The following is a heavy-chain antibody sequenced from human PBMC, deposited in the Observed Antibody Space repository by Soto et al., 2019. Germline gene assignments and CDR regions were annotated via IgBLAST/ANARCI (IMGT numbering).Heavy chain of an antibody. CDR2: ISGSGGST. V-gene: IGHV3-23*01. CDR1: GFTFSSYA. Sequence: GGSLRLSCAASGFTFSSYAMSWVRQAPGKGLEWVSAISGSGGSTYYADSVKGRFTISRDNSENTLYLQMNSLRAEDTAVYYCVKGPQGYYDSSGTFDPWGQGTLVTVSS. J-gene: IGHJ5*02. D-gene: IGHD3-22*01. CDR3: VKGPQGYYDSSGTFDP.